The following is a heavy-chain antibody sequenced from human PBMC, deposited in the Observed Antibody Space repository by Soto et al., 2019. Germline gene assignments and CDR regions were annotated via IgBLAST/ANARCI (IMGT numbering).Heavy chain of an antibody. D-gene: IGHD3-22*01. CDR2: IWYDGSNK. J-gene: IGHJ4*02. V-gene: IGHV3-33*01. CDR3: ARADSSGYYPTLDY. CDR1: GFTFSSYG. Sequence: QVQLVESGGGVVQPGRSLRLSCAASGFTFSSYGMHWVRQAPGKGLEWVAVIWYDGSNKYYADSVKGRFTISRDNSKNTLYLQMNSLRAEDTAVYYCARADSSGYYPTLDYWGQRTLVTVSS.